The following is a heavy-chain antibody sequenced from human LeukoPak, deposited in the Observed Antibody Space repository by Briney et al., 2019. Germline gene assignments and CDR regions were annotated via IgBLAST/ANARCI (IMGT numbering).Heavy chain of an antibody. CDR1: GFTFSSYA. CDR2: IPYDGSNK. V-gene: IGHV3-30*01. Sequence: GGSLRLSCAASGFTFSSYAMHWVRQAPGKGLEWVAVIPYDGSNKYYADSVKGRFTISRDNSKKTLYLQMNSLRAEDTAVYYCARDGRPGPFGVYYFDYWGQGTLVTVSS. CDR3: ARDGRPGPFGVYYFDY. D-gene: IGHD3-16*01. J-gene: IGHJ4*02.